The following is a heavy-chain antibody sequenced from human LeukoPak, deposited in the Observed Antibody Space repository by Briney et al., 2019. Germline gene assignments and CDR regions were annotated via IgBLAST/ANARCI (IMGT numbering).Heavy chain of an antibody. CDR1: GFTFSSYG. Sequence: GGSLRLSCAASGFTFSSYGMHWVRQAPGKGPEWVAVISYDGSNKYYADSVKGRFTISRDSPKNTLYLQMNSLRAEDTAVYYCAKDPLYGSGSYFKYWGQGTLVTVSS. CDR3: AKDPLYGSGSYFKY. V-gene: IGHV3-30*18. CDR2: ISYDGSNK. J-gene: IGHJ4*02. D-gene: IGHD3-10*01.